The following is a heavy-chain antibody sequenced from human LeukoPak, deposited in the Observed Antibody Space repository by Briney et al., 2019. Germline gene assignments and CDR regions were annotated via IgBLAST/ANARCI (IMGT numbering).Heavy chain of an antibody. D-gene: IGHD2-2*01. CDR2: VSSSGTTM. CDR1: GFTFNTYE. V-gene: IGHV3-48*03. CDR3: ARRYCSSASCLFDY. J-gene: IGHJ4*02. Sequence: GPLRLSCAASGFTFNTYEMSWVRQAPGKGLEWVSCVSSSGTTMYHADSVKGRFTISRDNAKNSLYLQMNSLRAEDAAVYYCARRYCSSASCLFDYWGQGTLVTVSS.